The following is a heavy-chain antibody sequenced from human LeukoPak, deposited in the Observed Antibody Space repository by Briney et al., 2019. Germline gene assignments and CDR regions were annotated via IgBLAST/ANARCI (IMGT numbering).Heavy chain of an antibody. CDR2: ISGDSHTT. V-gene: IGHV3-23*01. D-gene: IGHD3-22*01. CDR3: ARKLLHYDRDGPSFDY. CDR1: GLTFNIYA. Sequence: GGSLRLSCAASGLTFNIYAINWVRKAPGKGLDWVSAISGDSHTTLYTDSAKGRFTISRDNSKYTSYLQLNSLRAEDTAVYYCARKLLHYDRDGPSFDYWGQGTLVTVSS. J-gene: IGHJ4*02.